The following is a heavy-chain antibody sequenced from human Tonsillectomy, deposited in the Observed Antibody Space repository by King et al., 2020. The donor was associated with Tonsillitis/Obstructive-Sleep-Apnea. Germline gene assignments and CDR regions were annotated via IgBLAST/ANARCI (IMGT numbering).Heavy chain of an antibody. Sequence: VQLQQWGAGLLKPSETLSLTCAVYGGSLSRNYWSWIRQPPGKGLEWIGEINHSGSTNYNPSLKSRVTISVDTSKNQVSLKLSSVTAADTALYYCARTSPVVGPPPSESGWFDYWGQGTLVTVPS. CDR3: ARTSPVVGPPPSESGWFDY. J-gene: IGHJ4*02. V-gene: IGHV4-34*01. CDR2: INHSGST. D-gene: IGHD6-19*01. CDR1: GGSLSRNY.